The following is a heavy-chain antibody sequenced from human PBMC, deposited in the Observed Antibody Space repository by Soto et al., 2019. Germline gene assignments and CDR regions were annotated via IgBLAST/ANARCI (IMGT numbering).Heavy chain of an antibody. D-gene: IGHD6-19*01. J-gene: IGHJ6*02. Sequence: GASVKVSCKASGYTFTGYYMHWVRQLPGQGLEWMGVMFPGDSDTRYSPSFQGQVTMSADPSTNTAYLEWSSLKAADSAMYYCARVPDSSLGTMDVWGQGTTVTVSS. CDR2: MFPGDSDT. V-gene: IGHV5-51*03. CDR1: GYTFTGYY. CDR3: ARVPDSSLGTMDV.